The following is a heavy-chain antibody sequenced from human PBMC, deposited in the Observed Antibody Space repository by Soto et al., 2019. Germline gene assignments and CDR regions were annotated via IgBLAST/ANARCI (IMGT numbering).Heavy chain of an antibody. Sequence: GASVKVSCKASGGTFSSYAISWVRQAPGQGLEWMGGIIPIFGTANYAQKFQGRVTITADESTSTAYMELSSLRSEDTAVYYCAIVVVPAARYYYYYYMDVWGKGTTVTVSS. CDR3: AIVVVPAARYYYYYYMDV. V-gene: IGHV1-69*13. CDR2: IIPIFGTA. D-gene: IGHD2-2*01. CDR1: GGTFSSYA. J-gene: IGHJ6*03.